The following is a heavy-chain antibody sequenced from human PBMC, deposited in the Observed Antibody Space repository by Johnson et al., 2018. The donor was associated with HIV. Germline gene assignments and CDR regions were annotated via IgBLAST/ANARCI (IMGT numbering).Heavy chain of an antibody. J-gene: IGHJ3*02. CDR3: ALILTERDAFDI. D-gene: IGHD3-9*01. Sequence: VQLVESGGGVVQPGGSLRLSCAASGFTFSSYAMHWVRQAPGKGLEYVSAISSNGGNTYYANSVKGRFTISRDNSKNTLYLQMNSLRAEDTAVYYCALILTERDAFDIWGQGTMVTVSS. CDR2: ISSNGGNT. CDR1: GFTFSSYA. V-gene: IGHV3-64*01.